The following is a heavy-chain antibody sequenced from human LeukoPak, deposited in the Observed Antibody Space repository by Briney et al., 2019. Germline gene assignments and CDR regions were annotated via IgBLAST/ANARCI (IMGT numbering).Heavy chain of an antibody. CDR1: GFTFKNNA. D-gene: IGHD2-2*01. CDR3: ARCTASCYANAFDV. CDR2: INGGGDDT. J-gene: IGHJ3*01. V-gene: IGHV3-23*01. Sequence: QPGGSLRLSCAASGFTFKNNATTWVRQAPGKGLEWVSAINGGGDDTEYADSVKGRFTISRANSKNTLYLQMNSLRPEDTAVYYCARCTASCYANAFDVWGQGTLLTVSS.